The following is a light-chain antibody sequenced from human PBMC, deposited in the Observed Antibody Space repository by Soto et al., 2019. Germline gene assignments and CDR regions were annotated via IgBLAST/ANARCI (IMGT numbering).Light chain of an antibody. CDR2: WAS. CDR1: QSVLHSSNNKNY. V-gene: IGKV4-1*01. Sequence: DIVMTQSPDSLAVSLGERATINCKSSQSVLHSSNNKNYLAWYQQKPGQPPKLLIYWASTRESGVPDRFSGSGSVTDFTLTISSLQAEDVAVYYCQQYYSTLPVTFGPGTKVDIK. J-gene: IGKJ3*01. CDR3: QQYYSTLPVT.